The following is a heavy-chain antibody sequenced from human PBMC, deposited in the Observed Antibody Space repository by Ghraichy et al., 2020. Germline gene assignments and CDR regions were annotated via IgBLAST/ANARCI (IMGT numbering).Heavy chain of an antibody. CDR3: ARGIRFWRTFYDLDV. CDR2: IYWNGDK. D-gene: IGHD3-3*01. Sequence: SGPTLVKPTETLTLTCTFSGFSLRTTGVGVTWIRQPPGKALEWLALIYWNGDKRYNASLRNRVIIPQDTSLNRVVLTLTNVDPVDAGTYYCARGIRFWRTFYDLDVWGQGTTVTVSS. J-gene: IGHJ6*02. V-gene: IGHV2-5*01. CDR1: GFSLRTTGVG.